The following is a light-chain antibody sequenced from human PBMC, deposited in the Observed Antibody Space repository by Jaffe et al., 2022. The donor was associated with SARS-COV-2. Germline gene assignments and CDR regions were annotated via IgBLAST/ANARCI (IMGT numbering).Light chain of an antibody. CDR3: QYYDNSPWT. V-gene: IGKV3-20*01. CDR1: QSVSSNY. CDR2: DAS. J-gene: IGKJ1*01. Sequence: EIVLTQSPGTLSLSPGERATLSCRASQSVSSNYLAWYQQKPGQAPRLLIYDASSRATGIPDRFSGSGSGTDFTLTVSRLEPEDFAVYYCQYYDNSPWTFGPGTKVEIK.